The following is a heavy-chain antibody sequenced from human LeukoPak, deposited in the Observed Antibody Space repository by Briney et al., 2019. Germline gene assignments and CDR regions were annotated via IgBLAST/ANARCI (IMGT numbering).Heavy chain of an antibody. Sequence: GGSLRLSCVASGFTFSSYAMSWVRQAPGKGLEWVSAISGSGGSTYYEDSVKGRFTISRDNSKNTLYLQMNSLRAEDTAVYYCAKDLRRGYDILTGYYDYWGQGTLVTVSS. D-gene: IGHD3-9*01. CDR2: ISGSGGST. CDR3: AKDLRRGYDILTGYYDY. J-gene: IGHJ4*02. V-gene: IGHV3-23*01. CDR1: GFTFSSYA.